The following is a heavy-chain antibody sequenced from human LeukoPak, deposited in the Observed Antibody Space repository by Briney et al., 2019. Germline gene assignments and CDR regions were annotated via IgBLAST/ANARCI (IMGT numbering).Heavy chain of an antibody. Sequence: GGSLRLSCAASGFTFSSYWMSWVRQAPGKGLEWVANIKQDGSEKYYVDPVKGRFTISRDNDKNSLYLQVNSLRAEDTAVYYCARGGYYDTSGYRPLDYWGQGTLVTISS. J-gene: IGHJ4*02. CDR2: IKQDGSEK. CDR3: ARGGYYDTSGYRPLDY. D-gene: IGHD3-22*01. V-gene: IGHV3-7*01. CDR1: GFTFSSYW.